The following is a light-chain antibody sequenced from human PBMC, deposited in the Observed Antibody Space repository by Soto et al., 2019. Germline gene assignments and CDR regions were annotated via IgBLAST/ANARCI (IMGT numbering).Light chain of an antibody. CDR2: DVS. J-gene: IGLJ1*01. Sequence: QSVLTQPASVSGSPRHSITISCTGTSSDVGGYNYVSWYQHHPGKAPKLLIYDVSNRPSGISNRFSGSKSDNTASLTISGLQPEDEADYYCSSYTTSNTRQIVFGTGTKVTV. V-gene: IGLV2-14*03. CDR1: SSDVGGYNY. CDR3: SSYTTSNTRQIV.